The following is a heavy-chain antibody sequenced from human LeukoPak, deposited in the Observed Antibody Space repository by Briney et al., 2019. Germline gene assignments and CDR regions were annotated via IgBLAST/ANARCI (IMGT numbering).Heavy chain of an antibody. CDR1: GFTFSSYW. Sequence: GGSLRLSCAGSGFTFSSYWMHWVRQAPGKGLVWVSRITNDGSTTSYADSVKGRFTISRDNAKNTLYLQMNSLRAEDTAVYYSASQYCGSTSCYGFDAFDIWGQGTKVTVSS. V-gene: IGHV3-74*01. CDR3: ASQYCGSTSCYGFDAFDI. J-gene: IGHJ3*02. CDR2: ITNDGSTT. D-gene: IGHD2-2*01.